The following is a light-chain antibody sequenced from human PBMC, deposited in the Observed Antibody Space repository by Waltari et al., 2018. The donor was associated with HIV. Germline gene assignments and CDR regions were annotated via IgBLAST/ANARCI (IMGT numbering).Light chain of an antibody. V-gene: IGLV2-23*02. CDR1: SSAVGSYTL. J-gene: IGLJ1*01. Sequence: QSALTQPASASGSPGQSLTISCTGTSSAVGSYTLSSWYQQHPGKAPKLMIYEVSKRPSGVSNRFSGSKSGNTASLTISGLQAEDEADYYCCSYAGSSTFYVFGTGTKVTVL. CDR3: CSYAGSSTFYV. CDR2: EVS.